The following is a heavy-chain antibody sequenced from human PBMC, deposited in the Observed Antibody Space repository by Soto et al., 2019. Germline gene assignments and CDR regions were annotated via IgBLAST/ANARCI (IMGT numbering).Heavy chain of an antibody. V-gene: IGHV4-34*01. CDR1: GGSFSGYY. CDR3: ARGRIAARPCWFDP. CDR2: INHSGST. J-gene: IGHJ5*02. Sequence: QVQLQQWGAGLLKPSETLSLTSAVYGGSFSGYYWSWIRQPPGKGLEWIGEINHSGSTNYNPSLKSRVTISVDTSKNQFSLKLSSVTAADTAVYYCARGRIAARPCWFDPWGQGTLVTVSS. D-gene: IGHD6-6*01.